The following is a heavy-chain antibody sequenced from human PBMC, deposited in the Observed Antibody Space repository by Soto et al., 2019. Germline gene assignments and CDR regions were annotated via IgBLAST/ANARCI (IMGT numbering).Heavy chain of an antibody. CDR3: ARDRTYSGYDYGAFDI. CDR1: SSNISSGLQY. Sequence: TLYIICTVSSSNISSGLQYRMWIRQHPGKGLEWIGYIYYSGSTYYKPSLKSRVTIXXXTXXXXXSLXPXXVTXADTAVYYCARDRTYSGYDYGAFDIWGQGTMVT. D-gene: IGHD5-12*01. J-gene: IGHJ3*02. CDR2: IYYSGST. V-gene: IGHV4-31*03.